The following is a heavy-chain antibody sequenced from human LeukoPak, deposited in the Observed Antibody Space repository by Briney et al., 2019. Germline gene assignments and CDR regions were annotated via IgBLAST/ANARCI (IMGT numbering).Heavy chain of an antibody. D-gene: IGHD3-16*01. J-gene: IGHJ6*04. V-gene: IGHV3-74*01. Sequence: GRSLRLSCAASGFTFSSSWMHWVRQAPGKGLVRVSRITRDGSSTTYADSVKGRFTTSRDNAKNTLYLQMDSLRDDDTAVYYCARDPGYESWSPFWGGMDVWGNGTTVIVSS. CDR2: ITRDGSST. CDR1: GFTFSSSW. CDR3: ARDPGYESWSPFWGGMDV.